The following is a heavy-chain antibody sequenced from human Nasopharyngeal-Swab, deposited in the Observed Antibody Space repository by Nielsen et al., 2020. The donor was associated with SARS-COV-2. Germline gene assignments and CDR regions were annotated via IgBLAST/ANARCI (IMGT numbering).Heavy chain of an antibody. Sequence: GESLKISCVASGFTFSNYAMHWVRQAPRKGLEYLSVITSDGRNTYYVDSVKGGFTISRYNSKNTLYLQMGGLRPEDTAVYYCARLASLWGQGTLVTVSS. CDR1: GFTFSNYA. CDR2: ITSDGRNT. J-gene: IGHJ4*02. D-gene: IGHD5-12*01. CDR3: ARLASL. V-gene: IGHV3-64*02.